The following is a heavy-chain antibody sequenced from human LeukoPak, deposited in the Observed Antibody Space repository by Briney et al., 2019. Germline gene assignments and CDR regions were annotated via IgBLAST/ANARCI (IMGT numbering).Heavy chain of an antibody. CDR2: LRGDGET. D-gene: IGHD1-1*01. CDR1: GFTFINYA. Sequence: PGGSLRLSCAASGFTFINYAMSWVRQGPAGGLGWVSSLRGDGETFYAASVKGRFTLSRDDSRNTVYLRLNNLRVEDTAVYYCAKASWVSNVDAVLWGQGTLVTVSS. J-gene: IGHJ4*02. CDR3: AKASWVSNVDAVL. V-gene: IGHV3-23*01.